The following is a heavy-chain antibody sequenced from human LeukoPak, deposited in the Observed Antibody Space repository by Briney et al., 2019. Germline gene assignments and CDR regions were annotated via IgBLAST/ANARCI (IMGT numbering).Heavy chain of an antibody. V-gene: IGHV4-59*01. J-gene: IGHJ4*02. D-gene: IGHD3-16*01. CDR2: ISYSGST. Sequence: SETLSLTCTVSGDSTSSYHWSWIRQPPGKGLEWIGYISYSGSTNYNPSLKSRVTISIDTSKNQFSLKLSSVTAADTAVYYCARVGRGDYVWGSYSFDYWGQGTLVTVSS. CDR1: GDSTSSYH. CDR3: ARVGRGDYVWGSYSFDY.